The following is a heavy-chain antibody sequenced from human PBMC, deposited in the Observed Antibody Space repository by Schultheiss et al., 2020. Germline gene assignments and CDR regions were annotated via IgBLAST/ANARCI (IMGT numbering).Heavy chain of an antibody. CDR2: IKQDGSEK. CDR1: GFTFSSYW. J-gene: IGHJ6*02. Sequence: GGSLRLSCAASGFTFSSYWMSWVRQAPGKGLEWVANIKQDGSEKYYVDSVKGRFTISRDNAKNSLYLQMNNLRTEDTAVYYCARIALEYYDFWSGSYAMDVWGQGTTVTVSS. CDR3: ARIALEYYDFWSGSYAMDV. V-gene: IGHV3-7*03. D-gene: IGHD3-3*01.